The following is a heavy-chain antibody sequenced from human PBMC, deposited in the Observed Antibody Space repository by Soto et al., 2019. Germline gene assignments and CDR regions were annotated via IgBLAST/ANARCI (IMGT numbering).Heavy chain of an antibody. Sequence: ASVQVSCEASGYTFTSYGISWVRQAPGQGLERMGWISAYNGNTNYAQTLQGRVTMTTDPSTSSGWWELRSLRSEDTAAYYFATQYGRQPCYDYGMDGWGQGTTVTVSS. V-gene: IGHV1-18*01. CDR3: ATQYGRQPCYDYGMDG. D-gene: IGHD2-2*01. CDR1: GYTFTSYG. CDR2: ISAYNGNT. J-gene: IGHJ6*02.